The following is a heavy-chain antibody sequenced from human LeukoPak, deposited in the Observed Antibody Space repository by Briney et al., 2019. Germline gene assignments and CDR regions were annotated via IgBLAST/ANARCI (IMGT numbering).Heavy chain of an antibody. J-gene: IGHJ6*03. V-gene: IGHV3-30-3*01. CDR3: ARRLDCRGGSCKGDYYYYYMDV. CDR1: GFTFSDYT. CDR2: ISYDGSNK. D-gene: IGHD2-15*01. Sequence: GGSLRLSCAASGFTFSDYTMHWVRQAPGKGLEWVAVISYDGSNKYYADSVTGRFTISRDNSKNTLYLQMNSLRAEDTAVYYCARRLDCRGGSCKGDYYYYYMDVWGKGTTVTVSS.